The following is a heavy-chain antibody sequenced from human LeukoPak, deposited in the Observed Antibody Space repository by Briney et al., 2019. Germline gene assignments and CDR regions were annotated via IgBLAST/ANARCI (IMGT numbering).Heavy chain of an antibody. CDR3: ARGPTLGMATLGY. CDR2: INPNSGGT. CDR1: GYTFTGYY. J-gene: IGHJ4*02. D-gene: IGHD5-24*01. Sequence: ASVKVSCKASGYTFTGYYMHWVRQAPGQGLEWMGWINPNSGGTNYAQKFQGRVTMTRDTSISTAYMELSRLRSDDTAVYYCARGPTLGMATLGYWGQGTLVTVSS. V-gene: IGHV1-2*02.